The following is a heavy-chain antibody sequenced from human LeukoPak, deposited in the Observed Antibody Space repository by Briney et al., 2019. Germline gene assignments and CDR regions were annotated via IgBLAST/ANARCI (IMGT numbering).Heavy chain of an antibody. J-gene: IGHJ4*02. D-gene: IGHD3-10*01. CDR1: GGSFSGYY. Sequence: SETLSLTCAVYGGSFSGYYWSWIRQPPGKGLEWIGEINHSGSTNYNPSLKSRVTIPVDTSKNQFSLKLSSVTAADTAVYYCARSPRGGSGSYDYWGQGTLVTVSS. CDR3: ARSPRGGSGSYDY. CDR2: INHSGST. V-gene: IGHV4-34*01.